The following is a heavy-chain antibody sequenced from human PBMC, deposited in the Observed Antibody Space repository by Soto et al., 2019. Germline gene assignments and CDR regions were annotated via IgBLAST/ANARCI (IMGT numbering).Heavy chain of an antibody. CDR1: KFTFSTSA. Sequence: XGSLRLSCSASKFTFSTSAMTWVLQAPGKGLEWVSDISGSGDNTYYADSVKGRFTISRDNSKSTLYLQMNSLRAEDTAVYYCAKDMVHCTGTRCARYFETWGRGTLVTVSS. CDR2: ISGSGDNT. D-gene: IGHD2-8*02. V-gene: IGHV3-23*01. CDR3: AKDMVHCTGTRCARYFET. J-gene: IGHJ4*02.